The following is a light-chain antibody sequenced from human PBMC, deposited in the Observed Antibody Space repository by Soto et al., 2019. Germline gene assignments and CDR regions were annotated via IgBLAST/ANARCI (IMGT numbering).Light chain of an antibody. CDR3: AAWDDILNGYV. Sequence: QPVLTQPPSASGTPGQRVTISCSGSSSNIESNTVTWYQQLPGTAPKLVIYSNYDRPSGVPDRFSGSTSGTSASLVIRGLQSEDEADYSCAAWDDILNGYVFGGGTKVNVL. J-gene: IGLJ1*01. CDR1: SSNIESNT. CDR2: SNY. V-gene: IGLV1-44*01.